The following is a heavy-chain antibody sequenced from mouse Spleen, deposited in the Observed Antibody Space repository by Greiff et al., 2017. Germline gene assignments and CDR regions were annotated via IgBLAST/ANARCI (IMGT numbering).Heavy chain of an antibody. V-gene: IGHV1-76*01. CDR1: GYTFTDYY. J-gene: IGHJ2*01. CDR2: IYPGSGNT. Sequence: QVQLQQSGAELVRPGASVKLSCKASGYTFTDYYINWVKQRPGQGLEWIARIYPGSGNTYYNEKFKGKATLTAEKSSSTAYMQLSSLTSEDSAVYFCAIGGAITTLAGDRYFDYWGQGTTLTVSS. CDR3: AIGGAITTLAGDRYFDY. D-gene: IGHD1-1*01.